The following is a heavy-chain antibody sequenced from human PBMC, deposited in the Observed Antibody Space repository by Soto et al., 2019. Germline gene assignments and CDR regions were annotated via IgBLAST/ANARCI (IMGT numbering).Heavy chain of an antibody. D-gene: IGHD3-10*01. CDR1: GFTFSDYY. J-gene: IGHJ6*02. CDR2: ISSSGSTI. V-gene: IGHV3-11*01. CDR3: ARDQYYYGSGSYPYYYYGMDV. Sequence: QVQLVESGGGLVKPGGSLRLSCAASGFTFSDYYMSWIRQAPGKGLEWVSYISSSGSTIYYADSVKGRFTISRANAKNSLYLQMNSLRAEDTAVYYCARDQYYYGSGSYPYYYYGMDVWGQGTTVTVSS.